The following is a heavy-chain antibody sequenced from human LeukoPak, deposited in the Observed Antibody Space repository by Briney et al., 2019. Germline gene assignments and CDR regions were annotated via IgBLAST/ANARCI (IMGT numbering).Heavy chain of an antibody. CDR3: ARDLYCSSTSCYWFDP. J-gene: IGHJ5*02. CDR2: IYTSGST. Sequence: SETLSLTCTVSGGSISSYYWSWIRQPAGKGLEWIGCIYTSGSTNYNPSLKSRVTMSVDTSKNQFSLKLSSVTAADTAVYYCARDLYCSSTSCYWFDPWGQGTLVTVSS. CDR1: GGSISSYY. V-gene: IGHV4-4*07. D-gene: IGHD2-2*01.